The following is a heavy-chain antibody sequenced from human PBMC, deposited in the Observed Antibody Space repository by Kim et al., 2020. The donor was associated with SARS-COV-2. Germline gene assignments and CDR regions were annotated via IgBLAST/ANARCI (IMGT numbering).Heavy chain of an antibody. CDR2: ISGGGGTT. Sequence: GGSLRLSCAASGFTFSSYAMSWVRQAPGKGLEWVSAISGGGGTTHYADSVKGRFTISRDNSKNTLNLQMNSLRAEDTAVYYCAKAHPSWSYYPYDYWGQGTLVTVSS. V-gene: IGHV3-23*01. CDR1: GFTFSSYA. J-gene: IGHJ4*02. CDR3: AKAHPSWSYYPYDY. D-gene: IGHD3-10*01.